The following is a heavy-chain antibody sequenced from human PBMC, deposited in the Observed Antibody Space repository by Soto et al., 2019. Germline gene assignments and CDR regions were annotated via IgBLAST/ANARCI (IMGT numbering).Heavy chain of an antibody. CDR3: ASDPHITHIVGNSWGIAAAGHWVDP. J-gene: IGHJ5*02. Sequence: ASVKVSCKASGYTFTSYGISWVRQAPGQGLEWMGWISAYSGNTNYAQKLQGRVTMTTDTSTSTAYMELRSLRSDDTAVYYCASDPHITHIVGNSWGIAAAGHWVDPWGQGTLVTVSS. D-gene: IGHD6-13*01. CDR1: GYTFTSYG. V-gene: IGHV1-18*01. CDR2: ISAYSGNT.